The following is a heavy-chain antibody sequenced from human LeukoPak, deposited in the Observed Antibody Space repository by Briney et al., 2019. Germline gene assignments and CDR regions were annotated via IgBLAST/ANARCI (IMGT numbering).Heavy chain of an antibody. CDR2: IYYSGST. J-gene: IGHJ6*03. Sequence: SETLSLTCTVSGGSISSHYWSWIRQPPGKGLEWIGYIYYSGSTNYNPSLKSRVTISVDTSKNQFSLKLSSVTASDTAVYYCARDTSQSRLSNYYYMDVWGKGTTVTVSS. CDR1: GGSISSHY. V-gene: IGHV4-59*11. D-gene: IGHD2-2*01. CDR3: ARDTSQSRLSNYYYMDV.